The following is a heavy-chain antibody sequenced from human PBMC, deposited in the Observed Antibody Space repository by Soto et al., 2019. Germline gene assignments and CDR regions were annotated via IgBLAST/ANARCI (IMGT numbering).Heavy chain of an antibody. D-gene: IGHD3-9*01. Sequence: GGSLRLSCVASGFMFTNSTMNWFRQAPGKGLEWVSSITSASDYIFYADSVKGRFTISRDNANNSLYLQMNSLRAEDTAVYYCARVGTGSSTPLDIWGQGTMVTVSS. CDR3: ARVGTGSSTPLDI. V-gene: IGHV3-21*01. CDR1: GFMFTNST. J-gene: IGHJ3*02. CDR2: ITSASDYI.